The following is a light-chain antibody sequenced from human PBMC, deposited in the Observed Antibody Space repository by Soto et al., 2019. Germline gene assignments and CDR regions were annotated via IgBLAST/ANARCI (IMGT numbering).Light chain of an antibody. CDR3: QKYNSAPWT. CDR2: AAS. V-gene: IGKV1-27*01. J-gene: IGKJ1*01. Sequence: DIQMTQSASSLSASVGDRVTITCQASQVISNYLAWYQQKPGTVPKLLISAASTLQTGVPSRFSGGGSGTDFTLTISSLQPEDVATYYCQKYNSAPWTFGQGTKVDIK. CDR1: QVISNY.